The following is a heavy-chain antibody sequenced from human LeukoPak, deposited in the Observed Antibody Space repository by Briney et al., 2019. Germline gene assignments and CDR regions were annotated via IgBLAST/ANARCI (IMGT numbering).Heavy chain of an antibody. D-gene: IGHD6-19*01. J-gene: IGHJ4*02. CDR3: TGGTFGSGWHLWSDY. CDR1: SFTVSSNY. CDR2: FYSGGRT. Sequence: GRSLRLSYAAASFTVSSNYISSVRQAPGKGLEWDSIFYSGGRTFFADSLSGRSTIYSDNSNNTLYLQMNGLRADDADVYYCTGGTFGSGWHLWSDYWGGGTLVSVSS. V-gene: IGHV3-53*01.